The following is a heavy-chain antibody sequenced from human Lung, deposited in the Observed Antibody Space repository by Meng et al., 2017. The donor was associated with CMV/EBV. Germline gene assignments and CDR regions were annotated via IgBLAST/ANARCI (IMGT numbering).Heavy chain of an antibody. CDR3: ARRDYYDLRSGN. D-gene: IGHD3-22*01. V-gene: IGHV5-51*07. CDR2: IYPRDSDT. Sequence: GGSLRLXXQVSGNGFTTYWIGWVHQISGKGLEWMGIIYPRDSDTVYMMSFQGRVTISADKSINTVYLQWDSLRASDTAMYYCARRDYYDLRSGNWGQGTLVXVSS. CDR1: GNGFTTYW. J-gene: IGHJ4*02.